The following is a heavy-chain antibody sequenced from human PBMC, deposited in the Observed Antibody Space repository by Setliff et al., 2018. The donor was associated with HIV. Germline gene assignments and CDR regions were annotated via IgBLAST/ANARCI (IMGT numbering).Heavy chain of an antibody. CDR2: IIPIFGTT. D-gene: IGHD3-22*01. V-gene: IGHV1-69*13. CDR3: ATRAYDSRGYLRSRVSGTAFDI. CDR1: GGTFSSYT. J-gene: IGHJ3*02. Sequence: SVKVSCKASGGTFSSYTISWVRQAPGQGLEWMGGIIPIFGTTNYAQKFQGRVMITADESTSTAYMELSNLRSEDTAAYYCATRAYDSRGYLRSRVSGTAFDIWGQGPMVTVSS.